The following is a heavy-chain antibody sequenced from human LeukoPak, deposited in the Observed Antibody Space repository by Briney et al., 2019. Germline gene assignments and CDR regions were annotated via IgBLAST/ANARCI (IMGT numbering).Heavy chain of an antibody. D-gene: IGHD6-19*01. V-gene: IGHV3-48*03. Sequence: GGSLRLSCAASGFTFRSFEMNWVRQAPGKGLEWVSYFSSSGSPKYSADSVRGRFTISRDNAKNSLYLQMNSLRAEDTAVYYCASLSGAGSPYYWGQGTLVTVSS. CDR3: ASLSGAGSPYY. J-gene: IGHJ4*02. CDR2: FSSSGSPK. CDR1: GFTFRSFE.